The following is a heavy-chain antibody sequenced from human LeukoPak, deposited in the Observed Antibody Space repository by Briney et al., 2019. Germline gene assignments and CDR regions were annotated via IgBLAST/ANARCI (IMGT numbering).Heavy chain of an antibody. CDR1: GYTFTSYY. CDR2: INPSGGST. V-gene: IGHV1-46*01. D-gene: IGHD2-2*01. Sequence: ASVKVSCEASGYTFTSYYMHWVRQAPGQGLEWMGIINPSGGSTSYAQKFQGRVTMTRDTSTSTVYMELSSLRSEDTAVYYCAREDQLLYFDYWGQGTLVTVSS. CDR3: AREDQLLYFDY. J-gene: IGHJ4*02.